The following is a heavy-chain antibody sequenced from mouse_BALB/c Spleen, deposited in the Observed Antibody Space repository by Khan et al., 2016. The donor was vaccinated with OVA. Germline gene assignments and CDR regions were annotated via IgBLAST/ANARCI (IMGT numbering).Heavy chain of an antibody. V-gene: IGHV1-18*01. D-gene: IGHD3-3*01. CDR1: GYTFPEYT. CDR2: INPKNGDT. Sequence: IQLVQSGPELVKPGTSVKISCKTSGYTFPEYTVHWVKQSLGKSLDWIGVINPKNGDTAYNQKFKGKATLTVDKSSSTAYMEFRSLTSGDSAVYYCARDAGRYWGQGTSVTVAS. CDR3: ARDAGRY. J-gene: IGHJ4*01.